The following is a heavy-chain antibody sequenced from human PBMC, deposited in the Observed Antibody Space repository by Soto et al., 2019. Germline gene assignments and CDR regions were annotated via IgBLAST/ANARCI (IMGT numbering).Heavy chain of an antibody. Sequence: GGSLRLSCAASGFTFSSYSMNWVRQAPGKGLGWVSSISSSSSYIYYADSVKGRFTISRDNAKNSLYLQMNSLRAEDTAVYYCARDTRDSSGFDYWGQGTLVTVSS. J-gene: IGHJ4*02. CDR2: ISSSSSYI. CDR1: GFTFSSYS. D-gene: IGHD3-22*01. CDR3: ARDTRDSSGFDY. V-gene: IGHV3-21*01.